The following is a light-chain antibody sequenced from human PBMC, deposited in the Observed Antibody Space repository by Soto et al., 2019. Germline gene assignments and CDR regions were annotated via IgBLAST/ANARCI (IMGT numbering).Light chain of an antibody. CDR1: QSVSSSS. CDR2: GAS. V-gene: IGKV3-20*01. CDR3: QQYGSSPRT. J-gene: IGKJ1*01. Sequence: EILLTQLPDTLSLSPGERATLSCRASQSVSSSSLAWYQQKRGQAPRLLIHGASSRATGIPDRFSGSGSGTDFTLTISRLEPEDFAVYYCQQYGSSPRTFGQGTKVEVK.